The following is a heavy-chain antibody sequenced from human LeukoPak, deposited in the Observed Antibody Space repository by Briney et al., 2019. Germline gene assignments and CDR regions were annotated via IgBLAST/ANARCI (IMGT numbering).Heavy chain of an antibody. CDR2: ISTSSSYI. Sequence: GGSLRLSCAASGFTFSTYSMTWVRQAPGKGLEWVSSISTSSSYIYYADSVKGRFTISRHNAKKSLYLQMNNLGAEDTAVYYCARERAGVAATNNWFDPWGQGTLVTVSS. CDR3: ARERAGVAATNNWFDP. V-gene: IGHV3-21*01. CDR1: GFTFSTYS. J-gene: IGHJ5*02. D-gene: IGHD2-15*01.